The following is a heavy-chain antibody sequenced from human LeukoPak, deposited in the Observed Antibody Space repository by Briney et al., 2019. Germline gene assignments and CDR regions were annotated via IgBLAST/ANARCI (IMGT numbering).Heavy chain of an antibody. CDR1: GGSIRSYF. D-gene: IGHD1-26*01. V-gene: IGHV4-4*07. J-gene: IGHJ4*02. Sequence: NPSETLSLTCTVSGGSIRSYFWGWVRQPAGKGLEWIGRIYTTGATFYNPSLKTRLTMSIDTSKNQFSLRLTSVVAADTAVYYCARRGYTASYYFLDYWSQGTLVTVSS. CDR3: ARRGYTASYYFLDY. CDR2: IYTTGAT.